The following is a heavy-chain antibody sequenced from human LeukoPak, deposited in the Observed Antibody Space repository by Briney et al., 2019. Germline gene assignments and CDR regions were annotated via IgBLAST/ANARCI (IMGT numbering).Heavy chain of an antibody. CDR1: GHPMSSYY. CDR2: IYYRGSS. D-gene: IGHD6-13*01. V-gene: IGHV4-59*08. CDR3: VRFAAAGTGNWWYFDL. Sequence: PSDPLTLPCTVSGHPMSSYYWSWLREPPGRGREGLTYIYYRGSSNYNSSLKSRVTISLDTSKNQFSLKLSSVTAADTAVYYCVRFAAAGTGNWWYFDLWGRGTLVTVSS. J-gene: IGHJ2*01.